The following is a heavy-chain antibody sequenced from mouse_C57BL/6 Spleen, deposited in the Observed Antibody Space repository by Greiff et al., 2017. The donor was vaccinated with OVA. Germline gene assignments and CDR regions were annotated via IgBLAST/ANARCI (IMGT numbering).Heavy chain of an antibody. V-gene: IGHV1-15*01. Sequence: VKLQESGAELVRPGASVTLSCKASGYTFTDYEMHWVKQTPVHGLEWIGAIDPETGGTAYNQKFKCKAILTADKSSSTAYMQLSSLTSEDSAVYYCARPHYYGSSYGYFDVWGTGTTVTVSS. J-gene: IGHJ1*03. CDR1: GYTFTDYE. CDR2: IDPETGGT. CDR3: ARPHYYGSSYGYFDV. D-gene: IGHD1-1*01.